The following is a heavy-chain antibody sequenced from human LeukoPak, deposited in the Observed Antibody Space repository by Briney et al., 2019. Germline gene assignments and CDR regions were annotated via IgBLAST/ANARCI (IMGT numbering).Heavy chain of an antibody. CDR2: INPSGGRT. V-gene: IGHV1-46*02. CDR1: GYTFNIHY. Sequence: ASVKVSYKASGYTFNIHYIHWVRQAPGQGLEWMGIINPSGGRTNYAQNFQGRVTMTRDMPTSTVYMELSSLRSEDTAMYYCARATFHDSSGYSDYYFDFWGQGTLVTVSS. J-gene: IGHJ4*02. D-gene: IGHD3-22*01. CDR3: ARATFHDSSGYSDYYFDF.